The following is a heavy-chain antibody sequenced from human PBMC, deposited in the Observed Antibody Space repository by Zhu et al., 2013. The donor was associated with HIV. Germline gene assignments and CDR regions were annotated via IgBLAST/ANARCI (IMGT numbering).Heavy chain of an antibody. Sequence: QVQVVQSGAEAKKPGASVKVSCRASAYTFTANYVNWVRQVPGQGLEWIGWINPNSGGTNYAQKFQGRVTMTRDTSITTAYMDLRGLISDDTAVYYCASDLWEKAFDIWGQGTMVTVSS. D-gene: IGHD1-26*01. CDR2: INPNSGGT. J-gene: IGHJ3*02. CDR1: AYTFTANY. CDR3: ASDLWEKAFDI. V-gene: IGHV1-2*02.